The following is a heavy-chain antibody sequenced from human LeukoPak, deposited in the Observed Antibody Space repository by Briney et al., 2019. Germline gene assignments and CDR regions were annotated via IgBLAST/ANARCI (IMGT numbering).Heavy chain of an antibody. CDR3: TTDPTVVTPVDY. J-gene: IGHJ4*02. CDR2: IKSKTDGGTT. V-gene: IGHV3-15*01. CDR1: GFTFSNAW. Sequence: GGSLRLSCAASGFTFSNAWMSWVRQAPGKGLEWVGRIKSKTDGGTTDYAAPVKGRFTISRDDSKNTLYLQMNSLKTEDTAVYYCTTDPTVVTPVDYWGQGTLVTVSS. D-gene: IGHD4-23*01.